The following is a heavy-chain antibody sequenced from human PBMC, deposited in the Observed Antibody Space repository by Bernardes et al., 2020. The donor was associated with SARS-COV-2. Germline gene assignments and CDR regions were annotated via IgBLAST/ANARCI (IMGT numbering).Heavy chain of an antibody. Sequence: SGPTLLKPTQTLTLTCTFSGFSLSTSGVGVGWIRQPPGKALEWLALIYWNDDKRYSPSLKSRLTITKDTSKNQVVLTMTNMDPVDTATYYCAHSVGGGFLEWFRFDPWGQGTLVTVSS. CDR1: GFSLSTSGVG. CDR2: IYWNDDK. D-gene: IGHD3-3*01. V-gene: IGHV2-5*01. CDR3: AHSVGGGFLEWFRFDP. J-gene: IGHJ5*02.